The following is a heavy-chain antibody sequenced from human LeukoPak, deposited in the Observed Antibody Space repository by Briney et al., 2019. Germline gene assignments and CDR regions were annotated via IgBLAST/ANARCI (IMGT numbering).Heavy chain of an antibody. CDR3: ARVAAAGTAY. J-gene: IGHJ4*02. D-gene: IGHD6-13*01. CDR2: IIPIFGTA. Sequence: SVKVSCKASGGTFSSYAISWVRQAPGQGLEWMGGIIPIFGTANYAQKFQGRVTITADESTSIAYMELSGLRSEDTAVYYCARVAAAGTAYWGQGTLVTVSS. V-gene: IGHV1-69*13. CDR1: GGTFSSYA.